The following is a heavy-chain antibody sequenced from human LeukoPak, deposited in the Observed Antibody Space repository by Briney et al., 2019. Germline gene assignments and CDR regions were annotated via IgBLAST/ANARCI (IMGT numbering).Heavy chain of an antibody. CDR3: ATFSYAGNAGGSVGP. CDR1: GFTVSSNY. D-gene: IGHD4-23*01. V-gene: IGHV3-53*01. Sequence: GGSLRLSCAASGFTVSSNYMTWVRQAPGKGLEWVSVIYRAGNTYYADSVKGRFTISRDSSKNTVYLQMNSLRAEDTAVYYCATFSYAGNAGGSVGPWGQGTLVTVSS. CDR2: IYRAGNT. J-gene: IGHJ5*02.